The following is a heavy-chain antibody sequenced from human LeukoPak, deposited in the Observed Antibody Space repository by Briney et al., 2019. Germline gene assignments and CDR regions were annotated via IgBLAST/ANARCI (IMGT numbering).Heavy chain of an antibody. Sequence: SETLSLTCTVSGGSISSGGYYWSWIRQHPGKGLEWIGYIYYSGSTYYNPSLKSRVTISVDTSKNQFSLKLSSVTAADTAVYSCARTVWSGYIDYWGQGTLVTVSS. V-gene: IGHV4-31*03. J-gene: IGHJ4*02. CDR3: ARTVWSGYIDY. CDR2: IYYSGST. D-gene: IGHD3-3*01. CDR1: GGSISSGGYY.